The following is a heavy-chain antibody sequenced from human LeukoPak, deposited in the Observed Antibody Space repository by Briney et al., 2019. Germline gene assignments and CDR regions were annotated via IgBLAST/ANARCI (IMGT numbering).Heavy chain of an antibody. CDR2: IYPRDGST. CDR1: GYTFTNNY. V-gene: IGHV1-46*01. D-gene: IGHD1/OR15-1a*01. Sequence: ASVKVSCKASGYTFTNNYLHWVRQAPGQGLEWMGMIYPRDGSTSYAQNFQGRVTVTRDTSTTTVHMELRGLISEDTAVYYCATDQQGFDYWDQGTVVTVSS. J-gene: IGHJ4*02. CDR3: ATDQQGFDY.